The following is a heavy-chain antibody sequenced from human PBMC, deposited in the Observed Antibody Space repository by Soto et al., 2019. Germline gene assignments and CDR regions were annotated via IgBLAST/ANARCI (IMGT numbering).Heavy chain of an antibody. D-gene: IGHD2-15*01. CDR3: AKNRLGYCSGASCYPGVDY. V-gene: IGHV3-23*01. CDR2: ISGSGGST. CDR1: GFTFSSYA. Sequence: GGSLRLSCAASGFTFSSYAMTWVRQAPGKGLEWVSGISGSGGSTYYADSVKGRFTISRGNSKNTLYLQLNSLRAEDTAVYYCAKNRLGYCSGASCYPGVDYWGQGTLVTVSS. J-gene: IGHJ4*02.